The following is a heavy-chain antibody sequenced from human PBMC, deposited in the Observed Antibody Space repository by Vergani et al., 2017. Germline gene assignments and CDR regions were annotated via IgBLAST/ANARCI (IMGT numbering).Heavy chain of an antibody. J-gene: IGHJ3*01. CDR1: GFTFDDYA. CDR2: ISWNSGSI. Sequence: EVQLVESGGGLVQPGRSLRLSCAASGFTFDDYAMHWVRQAPGKGLEWVSGISWNSGSIGYADSVKGRFTISRDNAKNSLYLQMNSLRAEDTAVYYCVRDVRVSRNWGQGTLVAVSS. V-gene: IGHV3-9*01. CDR3: VRDVRVSRN.